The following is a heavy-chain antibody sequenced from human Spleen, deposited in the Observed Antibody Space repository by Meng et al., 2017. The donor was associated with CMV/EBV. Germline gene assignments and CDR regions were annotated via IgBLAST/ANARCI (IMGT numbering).Heavy chain of an antibody. D-gene: IGHD3-9*01. Sequence: FTFSSYAMHWGRQAPGKGLEWVAVISYDGSNKYYADSVKGRFTISRDNSKNTLYLQMNSLRAEDTAVYYCARNSGYFDWLLRDPLGYWGQGTLVTVSS. CDR3: ARNSGYFDWLLRDPLGY. CDR1: FTFSSYA. CDR2: ISYDGSNK. J-gene: IGHJ4*02. V-gene: IGHV3-30*04.